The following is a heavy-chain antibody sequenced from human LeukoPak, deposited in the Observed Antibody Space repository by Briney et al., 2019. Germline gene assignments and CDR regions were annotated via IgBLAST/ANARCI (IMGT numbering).Heavy chain of an antibody. V-gene: IGHV3-74*01. Sequence: GGSLRLSCATSGFTFSSYWMHWVRQAPGKGLVLVSRINSDGSSTIYADSVKGRFTFSRDNAKNTLYLQMNSLRLEDTAVYYCARDGGDGRFGAFDIWGQGTMVTVSS. CDR1: GFTFSSYW. CDR2: INSDGSST. J-gene: IGHJ3*02. D-gene: IGHD3-16*01. CDR3: ARDGGDGRFGAFDI.